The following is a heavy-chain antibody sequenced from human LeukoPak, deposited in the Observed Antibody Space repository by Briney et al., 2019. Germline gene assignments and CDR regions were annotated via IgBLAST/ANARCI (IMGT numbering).Heavy chain of an antibody. CDR1: GFTFSSYE. D-gene: IGHD3-9*01. V-gene: IGHV3-48*03. CDR2: ISSSGSTI. CDR3: AIVLRYFDWLYPYDY. J-gene: IGHJ4*02. Sequence: GGSLRLSCAASGFTFSSYEMNWVRQAPGKGLEWVSYISSSGSTIYYADSVKGRFTISRDNAKNSLYLQMNSLRAEDMAVYYCAIVLRYFDWLYPYDYWGQGTLVTVSS.